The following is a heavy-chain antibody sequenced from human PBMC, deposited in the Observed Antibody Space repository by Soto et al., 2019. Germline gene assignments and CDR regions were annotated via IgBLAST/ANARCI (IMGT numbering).Heavy chain of an antibody. CDR3: AREGGESSDGLYYFDS. Sequence: SETLSLTCTVSGGSTSSDNYWSWIRQPPGKGLEWIGHIYYSGNTDYNPSLKSRLAISIDTSKNQFSLKLSSVTAADTAVYFCAREGGESSDGLYYFDSWGRGTPVTVSS. CDR1: GGSTSSDNY. V-gene: IGHV4-30-4*01. D-gene: IGHD3-16*01. J-gene: IGHJ4*02. CDR2: IYYSGNT.